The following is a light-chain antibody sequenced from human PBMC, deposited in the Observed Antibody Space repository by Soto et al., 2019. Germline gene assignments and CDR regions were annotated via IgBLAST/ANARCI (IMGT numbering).Light chain of an antibody. J-gene: IGLJ3*02. V-gene: IGLV6-57*01. Sequence: NFMLTQPHSVSETPGKTVIISCTRSSGSIASNYVQWYQQRPGSSPTTVIYEDNQRPSGVPDRFSRSIDSSSNSASLTISGLETEDEADYYCQSYDATNQVFGGGTKLTV. CDR1: SGSIASNY. CDR3: QSYDATNQV. CDR2: EDN.